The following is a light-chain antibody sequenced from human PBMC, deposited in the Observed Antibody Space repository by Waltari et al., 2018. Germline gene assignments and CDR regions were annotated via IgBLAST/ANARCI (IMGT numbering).Light chain of an antibody. V-gene: IGLV2-14*03. Sequence: QSALTQPASVSGSPGPSTTNPCTAPSSAVGGYNYASWYQQHPGKAPKLMISDVSNRPSGVSNRFSGSKSGNTASLTISGLQAGDEADYYCSSYTSSSTLVFGGGTKLTVL. J-gene: IGLJ2*01. CDR2: DVS. CDR1: SSAVGGYNY. CDR3: SSYTSSSTLV.